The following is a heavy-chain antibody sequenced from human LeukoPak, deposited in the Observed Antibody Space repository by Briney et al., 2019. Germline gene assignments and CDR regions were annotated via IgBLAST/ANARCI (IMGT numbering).Heavy chain of an antibody. CDR1: GYTFTSYY. CDR2: IIPILGIA. V-gene: IGHV1-69*04. CDR3: ARVDYYDSSGYLYFQH. D-gene: IGHD3-22*01. Sequence: ASVKVSCKASGYTFTSYYMHWVRQAPGQGLEWMGRIIPILGIANYAQKFQGRVTITADKSTSTAYMELSSLRSEDTAVYYCARVDYYDSSGYLYFQHWGQGTLVTVSS. J-gene: IGHJ1*01.